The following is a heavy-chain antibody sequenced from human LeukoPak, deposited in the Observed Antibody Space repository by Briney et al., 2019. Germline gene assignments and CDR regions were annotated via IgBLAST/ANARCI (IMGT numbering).Heavy chain of an antibody. V-gene: IGHV3-21*01. D-gene: IGHD4-17*01. J-gene: IGHJ5*02. CDR2: ISSSSSYI. CDR3: ARVHPRQDYGDGGWFDP. CDR1: GFTFSRHS. Sequence: GGSLRLSCAASGFTFSRHSINWVRQAPGKGLEWVSSISSSSSYIYYADSVKGRFTISRDNAKNSLYLQMNSLRAEDTAVYYCARVHPRQDYGDGGWFDPWGQGTLVTVSS.